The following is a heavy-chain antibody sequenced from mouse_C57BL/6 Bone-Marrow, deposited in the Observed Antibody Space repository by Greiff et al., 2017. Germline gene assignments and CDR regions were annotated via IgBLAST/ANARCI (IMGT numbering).Heavy chain of an antibody. Sequence: VQLQQPRAELVRPGTSVKLSCKASGYTFTSYWMHWVKQRPGQGLEWIGVIDPSDSYTNYNQKFKGKATLTVDTSSSTAYMQLSSLTSEDSAVYYCARGGWLRYAMDYWGQGTSVTVSS. CDR3: ARGGWLRYAMDY. D-gene: IGHD2-2*01. J-gene: IGHJ4*01. CDR1: GYTFTSYW. CDR2: IDPSDSYT. V-gene: IGHV1-59*01.